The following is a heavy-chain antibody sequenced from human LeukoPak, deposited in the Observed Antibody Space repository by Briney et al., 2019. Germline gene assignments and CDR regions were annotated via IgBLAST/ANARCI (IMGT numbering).Heavy chain of an antibody. D-gene: IGHD3-10*01. CDR3: TREFYYKFDI. Sequence: GGSLRLSCAPSGFTFRNNYMDWVRQAPGKGLEWVGRTKNRVNSLATEYAASVKGRFIISRDDSKDSLYLQMNSLKAEDTAIYYCTREFYYKFDIWGQGTLVTVSS. CDR1: GFTFRNNY. CDR2: TKNRVNSLAT. J-gene: IGHJ5*02. V-gene: IGHV3-72*01.